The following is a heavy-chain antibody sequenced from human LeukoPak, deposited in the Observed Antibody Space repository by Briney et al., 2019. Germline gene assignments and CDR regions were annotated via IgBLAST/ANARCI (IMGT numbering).Heavy chain of an antibody. V-gene: IGHV4-4*07. CDR1: GGSISSYY. Sequence: SETLSLTCTVSGGSISSYYWSWVRQPAGERLEWIGRMSSSGSTSYNPSLKSRVTISGDTSKNQFSLKLSSVTAADTAVYYCARGDYDSSGYYDYWGQGTLVTVSS. J-gene: IGHJ4*02. D-gene: IGHD3-22*01. CDR3: ARGDYDSSGYYDY. CDR2: MSSSGST.